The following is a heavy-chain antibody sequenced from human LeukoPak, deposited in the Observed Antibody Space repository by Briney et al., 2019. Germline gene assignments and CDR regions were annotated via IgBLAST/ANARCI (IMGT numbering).Heavy chain of an antibody. CDR1: EDTSSSNW. V-gene: IGHV5-51*01. J-gene: IGHJ3*02. CDR2: FFPVDSDT. D-gene: IGHD3-10*01. CDR3: ARYGRSGTYSHGFDI. Sequence: GESLKISCQGTEDTSSSNWIGGVRKQPGKGLGWMGNFFPVDSDTRYSPSFEGRATISVDKSINTAYLQWSSLKASDTAMYYCARYGRSGTYSHGFDIWGQGTMVTVS.